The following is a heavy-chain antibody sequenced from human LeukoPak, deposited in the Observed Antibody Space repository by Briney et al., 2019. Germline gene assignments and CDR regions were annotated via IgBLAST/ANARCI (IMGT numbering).Heavy chain of an antibody. D-gene: IGHD3-22*01. V-gene: IGHV4-59*01. Sequence: SDTLSLTCTVSGGSISSYYWSWIRQPPGKGLEWIGYIYYSGSTNYNPSLKSRVTISVDTSKNQFSLKLSSVTAADTAVYYCARGCGYYYVGGNYFDYWGQGTLVTVSS. CDR1: GGSISSYY. J-gene: IGHJ4*02. CDR2: IYYSGST. CDR3: ARGCGYYYVGGNYFDY.